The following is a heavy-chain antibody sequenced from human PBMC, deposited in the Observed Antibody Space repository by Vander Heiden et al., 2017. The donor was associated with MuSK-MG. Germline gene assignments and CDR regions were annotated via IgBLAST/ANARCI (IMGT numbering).Heavy chain of an antibody. CDR1: GFTFRSYS. V-gene: IGHV3-21*01. Sequence: EVQLVESGGGLVKPGGSLRLSCAASGFTFRSYSMNWVRQAPGKGLEWVSSISSSSSYIYYADSVKGRFTISRDNAKNSLYLQMNSLRVEDTAVYYCARGRDGYNYRPEILVDYWGQGTLVTVSS. CDR3: ARGRDGYNYRPEILVDY. CDR2: ISSSSSYI. J-gene: IGHJ4*02. D-gene: IGHD5-12*01.